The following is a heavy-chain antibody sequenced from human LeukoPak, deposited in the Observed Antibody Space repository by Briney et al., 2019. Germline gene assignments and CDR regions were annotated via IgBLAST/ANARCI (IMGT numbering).Heavy chain of an antibody. Sequence: PGGSLRLSCAASRFTFDDYAMHWVRQAPGKGLEWVSGISWNSGSIGYADSVKGRFTISRDNAKNSLYLQMNSLRAEDTALYYCAGGPGYDFSGGLPYYWGQGTLVTVSS. CDR1: RFTFDDYA. CDR3: AGGPGYDFSGGLPYY. D-gene: IGHD5-12*01. CDR2: ISWNSGSI. V-gene: IGHV3-9*01. J-gene: IGHJ4*02.